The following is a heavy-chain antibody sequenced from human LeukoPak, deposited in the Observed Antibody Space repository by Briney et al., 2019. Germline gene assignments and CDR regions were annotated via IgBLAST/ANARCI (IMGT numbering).Heavy chain of an antibody. J-gene: IGHJ4*02. Sequence: LSLTCTVSGGSISSSTYYWGWIRQPPGKGLEWVAVISYDGSNKYYADSVKGRFTISRDNSKNTLYLQMNSLRAEDTAVYYCAKDYDSSGYDYWGQGTLVTVSS. D-gene: IGHD3-22*01. CDR1: GGSISS. V-gene: IGHV3-30*18. CDR2: ISYDGSNK. CDR3: AKDYDSSGYDY.